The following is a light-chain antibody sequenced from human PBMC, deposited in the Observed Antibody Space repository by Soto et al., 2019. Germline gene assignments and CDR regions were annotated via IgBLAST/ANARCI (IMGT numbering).Light chain of an antibody. CDR2: KNN. CDR1: SSNIGSDY. V-gene: IGLV1-47*01. Sequence: QSVLTQPPSASGTPGQRVTISCSGSSSNIGSDYVYWYQQLPGAAPKLLIYKNNQRPSGVPDRFSGSKSDTSASLAISGVRSEDEADYYCAAWYDSLEFGGGTKLTVL. CDR3: AAWYDSLE. J-gene: IGLJ2*01.